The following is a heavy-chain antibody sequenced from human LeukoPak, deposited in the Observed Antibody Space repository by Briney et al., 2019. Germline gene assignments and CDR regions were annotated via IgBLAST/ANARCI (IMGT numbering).Heavy chain of an antibody. V-gene: IGHV4-34*01. Sequence: SETLSLTCAVYGGSFSGYYWSWIRQPPGKGLEWIGEINHSGSTNYNPSLKSRVTISVDTSKNQFSLKLSSVTAADTAVYYYARGLGSTSYYRCWGQGTLVTVSS. D-gene: IGHD2-2*02. CDR3: ARGLGSTSYYRC. CDR2: INHSGST. CDR1: GGSFSGYY. J-gene: IGHJ4*02.